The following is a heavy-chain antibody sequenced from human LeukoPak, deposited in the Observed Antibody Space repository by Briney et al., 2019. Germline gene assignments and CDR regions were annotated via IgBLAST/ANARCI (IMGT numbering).Heavy chain of an antibody. CDR2: INHSGST. CDR3: ARERYFDWLGVDV. CDR1: GGSFSGYY. V-gene: IGHV4-34*01. J-gene: IGHJ6*02. D-gene: IGHD3-9*01. Sequence: SETLSLTCAAYGGSFSGYYWSWIRQPPGKGLEWIGEINHSGSTNYNPSLKSRVTISVDTSKNQFSLKLSSVTAADTAVYYCARERYFDWLGVDVWGQGTTVTVSS.